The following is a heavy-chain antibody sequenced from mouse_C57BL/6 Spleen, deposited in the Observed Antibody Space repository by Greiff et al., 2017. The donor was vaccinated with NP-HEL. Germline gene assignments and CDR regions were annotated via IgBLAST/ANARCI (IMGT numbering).Heavy chain of an antibody. CDR1: GFTFSDYG. V-gene: IGHV5-17*01. CDR3: ARGSRAWFAY. Sequence: VQLKESGGGLVKPGGSLKLSCAASGFTFSDYGMHWVRQAPEKGLEWVAYISSGSSTIYYADTVKGRFTISRDNAKNTLFLQMTSLRSEDTAMYYCARGSRAWFAYWGQGTLVTVSA. J-gene: IGHJ3*01. CDR2: ISSGSSTI.